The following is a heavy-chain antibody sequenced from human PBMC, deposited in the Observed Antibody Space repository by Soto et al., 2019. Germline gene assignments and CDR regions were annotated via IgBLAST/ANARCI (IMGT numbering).Heavy chain of an antibody. D-gene: IGHD1-26*01. V-gene: IGHV4-30-4*01. J-gene: IGHJ4*02. CDR3: ARGFSGDYFDS. CDR1: GGSISSGDYY. CDR2: INYSGIT. Sequence: QVQLQESGPGLVKPSQTLSLTCTVSGGSISSGDYYWSWIRQSPGKGLEWIGYINYSGITYYNLSLMSRVTISVDTSKNQCSLKLTSVTAADTAGYYCARGFSGDYFDSWGQGTLVTVSS.